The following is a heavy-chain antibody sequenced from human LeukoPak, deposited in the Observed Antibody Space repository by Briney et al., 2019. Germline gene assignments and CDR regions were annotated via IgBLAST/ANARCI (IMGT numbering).Heavy chain of an antibody. V-gene: IGHV4-34*01. J-gene: IGHJ4*02. Sequence: PSETLSLTCAVYGGSFSGYYWSWIRQPPGKGLEWIGEIYHSGSTNYNPSLKSRVTISVDKSKNQFSLKLSSVTAADTAVYYCASAHGVVTRSFDYWGQGTLVTVSS. D-gene: IGHD4-23*01. CDR3: ASAHGVVTRSFDY. CDR1: GGSFSGYY. CDR2: IYHSGST.